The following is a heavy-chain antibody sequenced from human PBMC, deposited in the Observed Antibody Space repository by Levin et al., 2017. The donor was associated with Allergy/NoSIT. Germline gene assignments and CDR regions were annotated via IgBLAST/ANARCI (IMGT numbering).Heavy chain of an antibody. D-gene: IGHD3-10*01. J-gene: IGHJ4*02. CDR1: GGSFSGYY. V-gene: IGHV4-34*01. CDR3: ARVWHRFLVRGVISLFDY. CDR2: INHSGST. Sequence: SETLSLTCAVYGGSFSGYYWSWIRQPPGKGLEWIGEINHSGSTNYNPSLKSRVTISVDTSKNQFSLKLSSVTAADTAVYYCARVWHRFLVRGVISLFDYWGQGTLVTVSS.